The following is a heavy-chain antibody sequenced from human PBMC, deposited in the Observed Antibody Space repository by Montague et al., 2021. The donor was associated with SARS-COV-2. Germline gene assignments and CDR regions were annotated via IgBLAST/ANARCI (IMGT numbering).Heavy chain of an antibody. CDR3: ARVGRQQLVRLSGMDV. D-gene: IGHD6-13*01. CDR2: IYYSGST. J-gene: IGHJ6*02. CDR1: GGSISSSSYY. V-gene: IGHV4-39*07. Sequence: SETLSLTCTVPGGSISSSSYYWGWIRQPPGKGLEWIGSIYYSGSTYYNPSLKSRVTISVDTSENQFSLKLSSVTAADTAVYYCARVGRQQLVRLSGMDVWGQGTTVTVSS.